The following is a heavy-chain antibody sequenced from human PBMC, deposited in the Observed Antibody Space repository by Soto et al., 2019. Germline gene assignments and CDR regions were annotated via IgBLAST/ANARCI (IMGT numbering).Heavy chain of an antibody. Sequence: GSLIVCSSSWGICRSGWSTYWVRQVPGKGRVWVSRIKSDGSSTSYADSVKGRFTISRDNAKNTLYLQMNSLRAEDTAVYYCAREFTSSGDWGQRTMVTAPQ. D-gene: IGHD6-19*01. CDR2: IKSDGSST. V-gene: IGHV3-74*01. CDR3: AREFTSSGD. J-gene: IGHJ4*02. CDR1: GICRSGWS.